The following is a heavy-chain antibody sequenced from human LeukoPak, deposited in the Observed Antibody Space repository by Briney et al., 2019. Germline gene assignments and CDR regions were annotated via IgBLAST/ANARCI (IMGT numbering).Heavy chain of an antibody. Sequence: GGSLRLSCAASGFSFDDYAMHWVRQAPGRGLEWVANIKQDGSEKYYVDSVKGRFTISRDNAKNSLYLQMNSLRAEDTAVYYCARDLGRLDEYNWFDPWGQGTLVTVSS. CDR2: IKQDGSEK. V-gene: IGHV3-7*01. D-gene: IGHD7-27*01. CDR3: ARDLGRLDEYNWFDP. J-gene: IGHJ5*02. CDR1: GFSFDDYA.